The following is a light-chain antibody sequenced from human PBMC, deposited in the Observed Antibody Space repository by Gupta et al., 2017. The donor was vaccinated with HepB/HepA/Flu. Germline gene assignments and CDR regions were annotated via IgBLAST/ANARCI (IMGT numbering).Light chain of an antibody. V-gene: IGKV1-39*01. CDR3: QQKDNAPGT. J-gene: IGKJ2*02. CDR1: QNIRIS. CDR2: SAS. Sequence: DIRMTQSPSSLSASVGDTVSITCRASQNIRISLNWYQQKPGKAPKLLMYSASSLQSGVSSTFSGSGSGTDFTLTINERQPEDFATYYCQQKDNAPGTFGQGTKMEIK.